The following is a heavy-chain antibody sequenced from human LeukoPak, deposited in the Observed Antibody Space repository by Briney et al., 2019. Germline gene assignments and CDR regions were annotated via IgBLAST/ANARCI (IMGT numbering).Heavy chain of an antibody. CDR3: VRRGDASSGWGDHDY. Sequence: GGYLRRSCAASGFTFNRNAISWVRQAPGKGLEWVSTIGGSGDKTFYADSVKGRFTISRDNSKNMLHLQMSSLTGEDTALYYCVRRGDASSGWGDHDYWGQGALVTVSS. V-gene: IGHV3-23*01. CDR1: GFTFNRNA. D-gene: IGHD6-19*01. J-gene: IGHJ4*02. CDR2: IGGSGDKT.